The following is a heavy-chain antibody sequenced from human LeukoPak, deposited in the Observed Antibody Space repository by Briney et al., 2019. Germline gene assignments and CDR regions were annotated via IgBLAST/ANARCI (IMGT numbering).Heavy chain of an antibody. J-gene: IGHJ3*02. CDR2: ISSNGGST. Sequence: GGSLRLSCAASGFTFSNFVMHWVRQAPGKGLEYVSAISSNGGSTYYANSVKGRFTISRDNSKNTLYLQMGSLRVEDMAVYYCARARGGAFDIWGQGTMVTVSS. D-gene: IGHD4-23*01. CDR3: ARARGGAFDI. CDR1: GFTFSNFV. V-gene: IGHV3-64*01.